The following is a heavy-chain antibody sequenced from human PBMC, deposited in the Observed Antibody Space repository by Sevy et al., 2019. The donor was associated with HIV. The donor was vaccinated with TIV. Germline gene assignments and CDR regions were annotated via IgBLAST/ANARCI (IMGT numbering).Heavy chain of an antibody. J-gene: IGHJ4*02. V-gene: IGHV3-72*01. D-gene: IGHD6-13*01. Sequence: GESLKISCVASGFTFSDHYMEWVRQAPGKGLEWVGRTRNKADGYTTEYAGSVKGRFTNSRDDSKNSLYVQMNSLKTEDTAVYYCATHAGIAAAGRVFDYWGQGTLVTVSS. CDR3: ATHAGIAAAGRVFDY. CDR2: TRNKADGYTT. CDR1: GFTFSDHY.